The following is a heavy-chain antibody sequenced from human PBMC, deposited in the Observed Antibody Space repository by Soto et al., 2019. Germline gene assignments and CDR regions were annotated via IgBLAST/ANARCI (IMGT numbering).Heavy chain of an antibody. J-gene: IGHJ4*02. Sequence: PGGSLRLSCAASGFTFSSYAMSWVRQAPGKGLEWVSAISGSGGSTYYADSVKGRFTISRDNSKNTLYLQMNSLRAEDTAVYYSYAETAAGPNLDYWGQGTLVTVSS. V-gene: IGHV3-23*01. D-gene: IGHD6-13*01. CDR2: ISGSGGST. CDR3: YAETAAGPNLDY. CDR1: GFTFSSYA.